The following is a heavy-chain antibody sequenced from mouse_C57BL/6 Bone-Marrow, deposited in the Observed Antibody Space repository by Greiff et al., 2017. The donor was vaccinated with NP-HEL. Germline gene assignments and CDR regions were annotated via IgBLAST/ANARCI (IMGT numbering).Heavy chain of an antibody. V-gene: IGHV1-64*01. CDR3: ASFYPHWYFDV. J-gene: IGHJ1*03. CDR1: GYTFTSYW. CDR2: IHPNSGST. Sequence: QVHVKQPGAELVKPGASVKLSCKASGYTFTSYWMHWVKQRPGQGLEWIGMIHPNSGSTNYNEKFKSKATLTVDKSSSTAYMQLSSLTSEDSAVYYCASFYPHWYFDVWGTGTTVTVSS.